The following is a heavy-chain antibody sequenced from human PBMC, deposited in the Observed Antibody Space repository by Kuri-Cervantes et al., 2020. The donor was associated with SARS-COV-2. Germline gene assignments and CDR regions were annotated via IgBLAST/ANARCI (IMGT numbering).Heavy chain of an antibody. CDR2: IHHSGTT. V-gene: IGHV4-39*01. Sequence: SETLSLTCTVSGGSISSTSYYWGWTRQPPGKGLEWIGTIHHSGTTYYNPSLESRVTISVDTSQNLFSLELTSVSAADTAVYYCARGVPGFWGPGTLVTVSS. CDR3: ARGVPGF. J-gene: IGHJ4*02. D-gene: IGHD2-8*01. CDR1: GGSISSTSYY.